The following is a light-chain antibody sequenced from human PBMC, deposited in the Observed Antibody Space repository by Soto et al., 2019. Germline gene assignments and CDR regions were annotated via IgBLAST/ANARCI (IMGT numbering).Light chain of an antibody. CDR3: HQYHSYPYT. Sequence: DIPMTQSPYTLSASVGDRVTITCRASQHINTWLAWYQQKSGKAPKLLMYDASNLESGVTSRFSGSSSGTEFTLTIISVQPGDFATYYCHQYHSYPYTFGQ. CDR2: DAS. CDR1: QHINTW. V-gene: IGKV1-5*01. J-gene: IGKJ2*01.